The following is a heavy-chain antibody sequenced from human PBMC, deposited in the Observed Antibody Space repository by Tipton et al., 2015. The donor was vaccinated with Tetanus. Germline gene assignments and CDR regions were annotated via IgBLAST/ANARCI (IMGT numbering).Heavy chain of an antibody. CDR1: GDSISSYY. D-gene: IGHD2-15*01. CDR3: ARHGKGYCSGGDCYSDAFEI. Sequence: TLSLTCTVSGDSISSYYWSWIRQPPGRGLEWIGHIYYTGNTRYSPSLKSRVTISVDPSKNQFSLKLSSVTAADTAVYYCARHGKGYCSGGDCYSDAFEIWGQGTMVTVSS. V-gene: IGHV4-59*07. J-gene: IGHJ3*02. CDR2: IYYTGNT.